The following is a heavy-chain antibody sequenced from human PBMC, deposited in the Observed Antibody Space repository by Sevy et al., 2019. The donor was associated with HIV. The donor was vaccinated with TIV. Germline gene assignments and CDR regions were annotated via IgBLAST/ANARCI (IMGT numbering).Heavy chain of an antibody. J-gene: IGHJ6*03. CDR1: GFTFSSYW. V-gene: IGHV3-7*03. CDR2: IKQDGSEK. CDR3: ARNPLDCSSTSCYGVYYYYYYMDV. D-gene: IGHD2-2*01. Sequence: GGSPRLSCAASGFTFSSYWMSWVRQAPGKGLEWVANIKQDGSEKYYVDSVKGRFTISRDNAKNSLYLQMNSLRAEDTAVYYCARNPLDCSSTSCYGVYYYYYYMDVWGKGTTVTVSS.